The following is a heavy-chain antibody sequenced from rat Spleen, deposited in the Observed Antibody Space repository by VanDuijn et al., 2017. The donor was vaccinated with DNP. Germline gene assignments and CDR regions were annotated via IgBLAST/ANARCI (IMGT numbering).Heavy chain of an antibody. CDR3: TRHDYYFDY. CDR1: GFSLTTNG. D-gene: IGHD1-7*01. CDR2: IWAAGGT. V-gene: IGHV2-72*01. J-gene: IGHJ2*01. Sequence: QVQLKESGPGLVQPSQTLSLTCTVSGFSLTTNGVSWVRQPPGKGLVWMGSIWAAGGTNYNSAVQSRLSISRDTSKSQVFLEVHSLQPEDTGTYYCTRHDYYFDYWGQGVMVTVSS.